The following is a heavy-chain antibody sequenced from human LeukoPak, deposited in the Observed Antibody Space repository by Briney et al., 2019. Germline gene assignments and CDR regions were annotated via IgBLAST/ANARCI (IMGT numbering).Heavy chain of an antibody. CDR1: GGSISSSSYY. CDR2: IYYSGST. V-gene: IGHV4-39*01. Sequence: SETLSLXCTVSGGSISSSSYYWGWIRQPPGKGLEWIGSIYYSGSTYYNPSLKSRVTISVDTSKNQFSLKLSSVTAADTAVYYCARRAMVRGGTYFDYWGQGTLVTVSS. CDR3: ARRAMVRGGTYFDY. J-gene: IGHJ4*02. D-gene: IGHD3-10*01.